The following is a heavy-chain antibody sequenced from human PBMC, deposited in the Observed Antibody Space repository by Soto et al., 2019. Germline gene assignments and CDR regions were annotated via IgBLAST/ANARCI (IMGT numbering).Heavy chain of an antibody. Sequence: PSETLSLTCTVSGGSISSGDYYWSWIRQPPGKGLEWIGYIYYSGSTYYNPSLKSRVTISVDTSKNQFSLKLSSVTAADTAVYYCAREEYSYGPHYFDYWGQGTLVTVSS. V-gene: IGHV4-30-4*01. CDR3: AREEYSYGPHYFDY. CDR2: IYYSGST. J-gene: IGHJ4*02. D-gene: IGHD5-18*01. CDR1: GGSISSGDYY.